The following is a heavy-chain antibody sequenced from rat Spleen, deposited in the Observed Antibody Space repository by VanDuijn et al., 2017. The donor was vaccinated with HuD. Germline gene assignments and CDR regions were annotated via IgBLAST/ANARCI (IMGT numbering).Heavy chain of an antibody. CDR3: ARYYSYFDY. J-gene: IGHJ2*01. CDR1: GFSLTDYS. CDR2: MWSGGSI. Sequence: EVQLKESGPGLVQPSQTLSLTCTVSGFSLTDYSVHWVRQPPGKGLEWMGIMWSGGSISYNSTLKSRLSISRDTSKSQVFLKMNSLQTEDTAMYFCARYYSYFDYWGQGVMVTVSS. D-gene: IGHD1-1*01. V-gene: IGHV2S63*01.